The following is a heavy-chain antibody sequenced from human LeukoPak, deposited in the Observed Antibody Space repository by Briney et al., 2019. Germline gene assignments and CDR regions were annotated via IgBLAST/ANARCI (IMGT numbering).Heavy chain of an antibody. D-gene: IGHD3-10*01. Sequence: PSETLSLTCSVSGDSITYFYWSWIRQAAGKGLEWIGRISSSGSTDYNASLKSRVTISVDTSKNQFSLKLTSVTAADTAAYYCARVEEGYGSGRRENYYYYYMDVWGKGTTVTISS. CDR3: ARVEEGYGSGRRENYYYYYMDV. J-gene: IGHJ6*03. CDR2: ISSSGST. V-gene: IGHV4-4*07. CDR1: GDSITYFY.